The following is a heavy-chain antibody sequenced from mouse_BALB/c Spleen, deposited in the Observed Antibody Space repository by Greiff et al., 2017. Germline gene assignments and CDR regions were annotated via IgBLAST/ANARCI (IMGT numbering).Heavy chain of an antibody. CDR1: GYSITSDYA. J-gene: IGHJ4*01. Sequence: EVQLVESGPGLVKPSQSLSLTCTVTGYSITSDYAWNWTRQFPGNKLEWRGYISYSGSTSYNPSLKSRISITRDTSKNQFFLQLNSVTTEDTATYYCARSFCGPYAMDYWGQGTSVTVSS. V-gene: IGHV3-2*02. CDR2: ISYSGST. CDR3: ARSFCGPYAMDY.